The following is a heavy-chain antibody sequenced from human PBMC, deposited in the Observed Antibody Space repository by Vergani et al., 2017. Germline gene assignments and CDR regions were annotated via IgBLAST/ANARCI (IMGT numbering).Heavy chain of an antibody. Sequence: QLQLQESGPGLVKPSETLSLICTVSGGSISSYYWSWIRQPAGKGLEWIGRIYTSGSTNYNPSLKSRVTMSVDTSKNQFSLKLSAVTAADTAVYYCARDLGQLERRNYYYYMDVWGKGTTVTVSS. CDR1: GGSISSYY. V-gene: IGHV4-4*07. CDR3: ARDLGQLERRNYYYYMDV. J-gene: IGHJ6*03. D-gene: IGHD1-1*01. CDR2: IYTSGST.